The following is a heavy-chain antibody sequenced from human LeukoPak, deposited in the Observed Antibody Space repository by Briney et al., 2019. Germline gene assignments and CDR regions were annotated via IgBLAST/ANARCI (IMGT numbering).Heavy chain of an antibody. CDR3: ARENSAYCGGDCYSLLGTLYYFDY. Sequence: HPSETLSLTCAVYGGSFSGYYWSWIRQAPGKGLEWVAVIWYDGSNKYYADSVKGRFTISRDNAKNSLYLQMNSLRAEDTAVYYCARENSAYCGGDCYSLLGTLYYFDYWGQGTLVTVSS. CDR2: IWYDGSNK. J-gene: IGHJ4*02. D-gene: IGHD2-21*02. V-gene: IGHV3-33*08. CDR1: GGSFSGYY.